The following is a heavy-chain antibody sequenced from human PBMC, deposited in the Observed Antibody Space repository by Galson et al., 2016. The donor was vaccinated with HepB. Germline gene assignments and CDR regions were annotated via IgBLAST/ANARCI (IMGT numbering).Heavy chain of an antibody. V-gene: IGHV3-9*01. D-gene: IGHD2-21*02. Sequence: SLRLSCAASGFKFDEYAMHWVRQAPGKGLEWVSGINWNSGSIGYADSVKGRFSISRDNAKKSLYLQMSSLRVEDTALYYCAKDATQSVVMTHFENWGQGTLVTVSS. CDR1: GFKFDEYA. CDR3: AKDATQSVVMTHFEN. J-gene: IGHJ4*02. CDR2: INWNSGSI.